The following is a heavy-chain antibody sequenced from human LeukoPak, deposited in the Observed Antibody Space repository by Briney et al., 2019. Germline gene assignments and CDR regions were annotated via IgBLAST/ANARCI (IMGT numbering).Heavy chain of an antibody. V-gene: IGHV3-21*01. J-gene: IGHJ4*02. Sequence: GGSLRLSCAASGFTFSSYSMNWVRQAPGKGLEWVSSISSSSSYIYYADSVKGRFTISRDNAKNSLYLQMNSLRAEDTAVYYCASHLGYCSSTSCRSSYWGQGTLVTVSS. CDR2: ISSSSSYI. D-gene: IGHD2-2*01. CDR1: GFTFSSYS. CDR3: ASHLGYCSSTSCRSSY.